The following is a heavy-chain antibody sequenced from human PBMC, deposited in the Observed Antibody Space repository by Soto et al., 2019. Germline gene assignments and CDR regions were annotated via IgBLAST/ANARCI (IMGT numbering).Heavy chain of an antibody. J-gene: IGHJ6*02. V-gene: IGHV5-10-1*01. D-gene: IGHD6-13*01. Sequence: GESLKISCKGSGYSFTSYWISWVRQMPGKGLEWMGRIDPSDSYTNYSPSFQGHVTISADKSISTAYLQWSSLKASDTAMYYCARPIEEAGNYYYGMDVWGQGTTVTVSS. CDR2: IDPSDSYT. CDR1: GYSFTSYW. CDR3: ARPIEEAGNYYYGMDV.